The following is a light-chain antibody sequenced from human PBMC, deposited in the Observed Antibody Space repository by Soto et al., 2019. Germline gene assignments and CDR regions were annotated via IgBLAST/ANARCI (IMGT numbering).Light chain of an antibody. CDR3: SSYTSSSTRV. J-gene: IGLJ3*02. Sequence: QSALTQPASVSXSPGQSITIXCTGTSSDVGGYNYVSWYQQHPGKAPKLMIYEVSNRPSGVSNRFSGSKSGNTASLTISGLQAEDEADYYCSSYTSSSTRVFGGGTKLTVL. V-gene: IGLV2-14*01. CDR1: SSDVGGYNY. CDR2: EVS.